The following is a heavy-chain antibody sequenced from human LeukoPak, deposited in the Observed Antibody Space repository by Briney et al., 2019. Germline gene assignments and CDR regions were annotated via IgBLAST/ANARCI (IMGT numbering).Heavy chain of an antibody. J-gene: IGHJ3*02. Sequence: SQTLSLTCTVSGGSISSGSYYWSWIRQPAGKGLEWIGRIYTSGSTNYNPSLKSRVTISVDTSKNQFSLKLSSVTAADTAVYYCASATIFGVVNTNIEACDIWGQGTMITVSS. CDR2: IYTSGST. V-gene: IGHV4-61*02. D-gene: IGHD3-3*01. CDR1: GGSISSGSYY. CDR3: ASATIFGVVNTNIEACDI.